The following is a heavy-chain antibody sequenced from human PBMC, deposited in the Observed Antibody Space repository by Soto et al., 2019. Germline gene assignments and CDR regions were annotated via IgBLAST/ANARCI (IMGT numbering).Heavy chain of an antibody. CDR1: GYTFTSYA. CDR2: INAGNGNT. D-gene: IGHD3-3*01. CDR3: AREGRTIFGVVILFPH. Sequence: QVQLVQSGAEVKKPGASVKVSCKASGYTFTSYAMHWVRQAPGQRLEWMGWINAGNGNTKYSQKFQGRVTITRDTSASTAYMELSSLRSEDTAVYYCAREGRTIFGVVILFPHWGQGTLVTVSS. V-gene: IGHV1-3*01. J-gene: IGHJ1*01.